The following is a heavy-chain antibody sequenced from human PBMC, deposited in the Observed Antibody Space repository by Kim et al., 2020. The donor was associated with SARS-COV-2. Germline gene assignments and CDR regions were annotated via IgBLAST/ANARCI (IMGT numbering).Heavy chain of an antibody. D-gene: IGHD4-17*01. Sequence: GESLKISCKGSGYSFTSYWISWVRQMPGKGLEWMGMIDPSDSYTNYSPSFQGHVTISADKAISTAYLQWSSLKASDTAMYYCASSPSSTGRDWFDPWGQGTLVTVSS. CDR1: GYSFTSYW. CDR2: IDPSDSYT. J-gene: IGHJ5*02. CDR3: ASSPSSTGRDWFDP. V-gene: IGHV5-10-1*01.